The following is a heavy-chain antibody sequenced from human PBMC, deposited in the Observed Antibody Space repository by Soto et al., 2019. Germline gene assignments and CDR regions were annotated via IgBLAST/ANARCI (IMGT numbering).Heavy chain of an antibody. CDR3: ARGNVLRFLEWFPTYGMDV. CDR2: ISSSSSYI. V-gene: IGHV3-21*01. Sequence: GGSLRLSCAASGFTFSSYSMNWVRQAPGKGLEWVSSISSSSSYIYYADSVKGRFTVSRDNAKNSLYLQMNSLRAEDTAVYYCARGNVLRFLEWFPTYGMDVWAKGPRSPSP. CDR1: GFTFSSYS. J-gene: IGHJ6*02. D-gene: IGHD3-3*01.